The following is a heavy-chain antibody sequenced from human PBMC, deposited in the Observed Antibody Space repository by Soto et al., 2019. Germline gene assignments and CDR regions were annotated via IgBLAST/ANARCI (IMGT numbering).Heavy chain of an antibody. J-gene: IGHJ4*02. CDR3: TADWGSGGG. D-gene: IGHD3-16*01. CDR2: IKSKTDGGTT. V-gene: IGHV3-15*01. Sequence: EVQLVESGGGLVKPGGSLRLSCAASGFTFSNAWMSWVRQAPGKGLEWVGRIKSKTDGGTTDYAAPVKGRFTISREDSKNTVDMQMNSVKSEDRGVYYCTADWGSGGGWGQGTLVSVCS. CDR1: GFTFSNAW.